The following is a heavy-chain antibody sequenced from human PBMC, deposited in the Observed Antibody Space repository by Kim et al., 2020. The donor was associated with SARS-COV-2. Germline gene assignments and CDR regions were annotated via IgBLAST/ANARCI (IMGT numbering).Heavy chain of an antibody. CDR1: GGSFSGYY. V-gene: IGHV4-34*01. Sequence: SETLSLTCAVYGGSFSGYYWSWIRQPPGKGLEWIGEINHSGSTNYNPSLKSRVTISVDTSKNQFSLKLSSVTAADTAVYYCARGQYYYGSGSYGDYWGQG. CDR2: INHSGST. D-gene: IGHD3-10*01. CDR3: ARGQYYYGSGSYGDY. J-gene: IGHJ4*02.